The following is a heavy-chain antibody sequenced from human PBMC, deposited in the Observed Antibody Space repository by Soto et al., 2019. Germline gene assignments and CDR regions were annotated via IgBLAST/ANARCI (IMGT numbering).Heavy chain of an antibody. D-gene: IGHD6-6*01. CDR1: GGSISSSSYY. V-gene: IGHV4-39*01. Sequence: SETLSLTCTVSGGSISSSSYYWGWIRQPPGKGLEWIGSIYYSGSAYYNPSLKSRVTISVDTSKNQFSLKLSSVTAADTAVYYCARQLAARLFDYWGQGTLVTVSS. CDR3: ARQLAARLFDY. J-gene: IGHJ4*02. CDR2: IYYSGSA.